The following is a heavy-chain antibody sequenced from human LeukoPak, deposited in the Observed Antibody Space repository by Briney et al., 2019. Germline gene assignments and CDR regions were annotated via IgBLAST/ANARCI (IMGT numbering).Heavy chain of an antibody. CDR3: ARDMSSSSWDYGMDV. Sequence: GGSLRLSCAASGFTFSSYSMNWVRQAPGKGLEWVSSTSSSSSYIYYADSVKGRFTISRDNAKNSLYLQMNSLRAEDTAVYYCARDMSSSSWDYGMDVWGQGTTVTVSS. J-gene: IGHJ6*02. D-gene: IGHD6-13*01. V-gene: IGHV3-21*01. CDR2: TSSSSSYI. CDR1: GFTFSSYS.